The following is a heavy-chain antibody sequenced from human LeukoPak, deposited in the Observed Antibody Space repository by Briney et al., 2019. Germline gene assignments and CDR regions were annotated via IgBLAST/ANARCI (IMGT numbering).Heavy chain of an antibody. D-gene: IGHD2-15*01. J-gene: IGHJ4*02. CDR3: AKWGCSGSSCYPFAY. CDR2: ISSSGSTI. CDR1: GFTFSDYY. V-gene: IGHV3-11*01. Sequence: NPGGSLRLSCAASGFTFSDYYMSWIRQAPGKGLEWVSYISSSGSTIYYADSVKGRFTIPRDNSKNTLYLQMNSLRAEDTAVYYCAKWGCSGSSCYPFAYWGQGTLVTVSS.